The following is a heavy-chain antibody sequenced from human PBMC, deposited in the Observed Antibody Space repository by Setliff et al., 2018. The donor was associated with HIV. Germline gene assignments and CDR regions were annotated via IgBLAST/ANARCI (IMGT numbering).Heavy chain of an antibody. Sequence: PGGSLRLSCAASGFTFSSYSMTWVRQAPGKGLEWVSSISSSSSYIYYADSVKDRFTISRDNAKNTLYLQMNSLRAEDTAVYYCARHDMFKDGDYPAHWGQGTLVTVSS. CDR3: ARHDMFKDGDYPAH. J-gene: IGHJ4*02. CDR2: ISSSSSYI. D-gene: IGHD4-17*01. V-gene: IGHV3-21*01. CDR1: GFTFSSYS.